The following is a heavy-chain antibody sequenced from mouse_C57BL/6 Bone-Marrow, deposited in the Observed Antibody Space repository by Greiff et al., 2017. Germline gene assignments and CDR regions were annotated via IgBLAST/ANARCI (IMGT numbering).Heavy chain of an antibody. CDR3: TRYDGYYEGWFAY. CDR2: IDPENGDT. D-gene: IGHD2-3*01. V-gene: IGHV14-4*01. J-gene: IGHJ3*01. Sequence: EVQLQQSGAELVRPGASVKLSCTASGFNIKDDYMHWVKQRPEQGLEWIGWIDPENGDTEYASKFQGKATITADTSSNTAYLQLSSLTSEDTAVDYWTRYDGYYEGWFAYWGQGTLVTVSA. CDR1: GFNIKDDY.